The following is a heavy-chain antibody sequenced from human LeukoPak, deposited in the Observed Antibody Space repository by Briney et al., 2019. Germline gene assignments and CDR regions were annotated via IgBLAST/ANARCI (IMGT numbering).Heavy chain of an antibody. CDR3: AKDYSSGWSGAFDI. D-gene: IGHD6-19*01. CDR1: GFTFDDYA. J-gene: IGHJ3*02. CDR2: ISWNSGSI. Sequence: PGGSLRLSCAASGFTFDDYAMHWVRQAPGKGLEWASGISWNSGSIGYADSVKGRFTISRDNAKNSLYLQMNSLRAEDTALYYCAKDYSSGWSGAFDIWGQGTMVTVSS. V-gene: IGHV3-9*01.